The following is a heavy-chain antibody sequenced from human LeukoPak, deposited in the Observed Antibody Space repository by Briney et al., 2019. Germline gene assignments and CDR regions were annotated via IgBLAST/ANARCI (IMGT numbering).Heavy chain of an antibody. CDR3: ARQRGSYGGYDHDAFNI. D-gene: IGHD5-12*01. J-gene: IGHJ3*02. Sequence: SETLSLTCAVSGGSISTYYWSWIRQPPGKGLEWIGYIYYSGSTNYKPSLESRVSISVDTAKNQFSLKLSSVTAADTAVYYCARQRGSYGGYDHDAFNIWGQGTMVTVSS. V-gene: IGHV4-59*08. CDR1: GGSISTYY. CDR2: IYYSGST.